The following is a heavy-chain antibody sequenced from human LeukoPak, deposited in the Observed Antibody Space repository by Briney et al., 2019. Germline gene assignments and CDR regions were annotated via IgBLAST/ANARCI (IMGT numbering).Heavy chain of an antibody. J-gene: IGHJ3*02. CDR2: INDSRST. CDR3: ARPAYDSSGYYDPDDAFDI. Sequence: SETLSLTCTVSGGSISSSSYYWGWIRQPPGKGLEWGGSINDSRSTYYNPCISSRVTISVDTTKDQSSLKLSSVTAADTAVYYCARPAYDSSGYYDPDDAFDIWGQGTMVTVSS. D-gene: IGHD3-22*01. CDR1: GGSISSSSYY. V-gene: IGHV4-39*01.